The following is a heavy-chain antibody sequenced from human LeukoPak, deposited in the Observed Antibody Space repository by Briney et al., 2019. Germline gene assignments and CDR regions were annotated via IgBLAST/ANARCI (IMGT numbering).Heavy chain of an antibody. CDR1: GFTFSSYA. CDR3: ARDLTHNWFDP. CDR2: IYSGGST. J-gene: IGHJ5*02. D-gene: IGHD3-9*01. V-gene: IGHV3-53*01. Sequence: GGSLRLSCAASGFTFSSYAMSWVRQAPGKRLEWVSVIYSGGSTYYADSVKGRFTISRDNSKNTLCLQMDSLRAEDTAVYYCARDLTHNWFDPWGQGTLVTVSS.